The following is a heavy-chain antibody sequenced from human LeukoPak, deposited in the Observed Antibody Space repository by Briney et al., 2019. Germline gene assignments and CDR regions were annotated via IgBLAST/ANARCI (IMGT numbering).Heavy chain of an antibody. Sequence: SETLSLTCTVSGGSISSYYWSWIRQPAGKGLEWIGRIYTSGSTNYNPSLKSRVTILVDTSKNQFSLKLSSVTAADTAVYYCARGANFYRGYSEDGVGFQHWGQGTLVTVSS. CDR1: GGSISSYY. V-gene: IGHV4-4*07. CDR3: ARGANFYRGYSEDGVGFQH. J-gene: IGHJ1*01. D-gene: IGHD4-23*01. CDR2: IYTSGST.